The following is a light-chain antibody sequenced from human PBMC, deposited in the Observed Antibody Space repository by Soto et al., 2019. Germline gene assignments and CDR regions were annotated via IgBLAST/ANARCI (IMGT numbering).Light chain of an antibody. J-gene: IGLJ1*01. V-gene: IGLV2-8*01. CDR1: SSDLGGYDY. CDR3: SSSAGTNTLYV. CDR2: EVT. Sequence: QSALTQPPSASGSPGQSVTISCTGISSDLGGYDYVSWYQQHPGKAPKLIIYEVTERPSGVPDRFSGSKSGNTASLTVSGLQAEDEADYYCSSSAGTNTLYVFGTGTKVTVL.